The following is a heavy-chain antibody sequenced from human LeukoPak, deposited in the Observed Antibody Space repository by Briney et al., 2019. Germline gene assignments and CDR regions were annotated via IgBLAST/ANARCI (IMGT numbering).Heavy chain of an antibody. CDR2: IYYSGST. Sequence: SETLSLTCTVSGGSISSYYWSWIRQPPGKGLEWIGYIYYSGSTNYNPSLKSRVTISVDTSKNQFSLKLSSVTAADTAVYYCARDGYNYGSFDYWGQGILVTISS. CDR3: ARDGYNYGSFDY. D-gene: IGHD5-18*01. V-gene: IGHV4-59*12. CDR1: GGSISSYY. J-gene: IGHJ4*02.